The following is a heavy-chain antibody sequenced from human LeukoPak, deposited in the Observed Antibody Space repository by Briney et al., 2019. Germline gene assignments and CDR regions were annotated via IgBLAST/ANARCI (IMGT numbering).Heavy chain of an antibody. CDR1: GFTFSNYA. CDR3: ARAMMVVTNLWGVFDY. J-gene: IGHJ4*02. Sequence: GSLRLSRAASGFTFSNYAMSWVRQAPGKGLEWVSGISGGGGTTYYADSVKGRSTFSRDNSKNTLYLQMSSLRAEDTAVYYCARAMMVVTNLWGVFDYWGQGTLVTVSS. CDR2: ISGGGGTT. V-gene: IGHV3-23*01. D-gene: IGHD3-22*01.